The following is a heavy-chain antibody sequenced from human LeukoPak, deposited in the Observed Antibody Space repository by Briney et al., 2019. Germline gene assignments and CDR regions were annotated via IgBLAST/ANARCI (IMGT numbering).Heavy chain of an antibody. CDR2: ISAYNGNT. CDR3: ARLPITMVRGVIFYYYYMDV. CDR1: GYTFTSYG. V-gene: IGHV1-18*01. Sequence: ASVKVSCKAPGYTFTSYGISWVRQAPGQGLEWMGWISAYNGNTNYAQKLQGRVTMTTDTSTSTAYMELRSLRSDDTAVYYCARLPITMVRGVIFYYYYMDVWGKGTTVTVSS. J-gene: IGHJ6*03. D-gene: IGHD3-10*01.